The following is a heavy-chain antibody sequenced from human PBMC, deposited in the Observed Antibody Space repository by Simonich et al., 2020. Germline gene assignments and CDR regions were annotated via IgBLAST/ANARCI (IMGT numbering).Heavy chain of an antibody. V-gene: IGHV4-38-2*01. CDR1: GYSISSGYY. CDR3: ARQEYSSSSFDY. J-gene: IGHJ4*02. CDR2: IYYSGST. Sequence: QVQLQESGPGLVKPSETLSLTCAVSGYSISSGYYWGWIRQPPGKGLEWIGYIYYSGSTNYNPSLKSRVTKSVDTSKNQFSLKLSAVTAADTAVYYCARQEYSSSSFDYWGQGTLVTVSS. D-gene: IGHD6-6*01.